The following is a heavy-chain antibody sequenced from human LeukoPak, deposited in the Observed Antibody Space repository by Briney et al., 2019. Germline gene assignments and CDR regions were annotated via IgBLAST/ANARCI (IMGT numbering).Heavy chain of an antibody. V-gene: IGHV4-59*08. CDR3: ARGLTYCGGDCYYFDY. CDR1: GGSISSYY. Sequence: PSETLSLTCTVSGGSISSYYWNWIRQPPGKGLEWIGYIYYSGTTNYNPSLKSRVSMSVDTSKNQFSLKLSSVTAADTAVYYCARGLTYCGGDCYYFDYWGQGTLVTVSS. J-gene: IGHJ4*02. D-gene: IGHD2-21*02. CDR2: IYYSGTT.